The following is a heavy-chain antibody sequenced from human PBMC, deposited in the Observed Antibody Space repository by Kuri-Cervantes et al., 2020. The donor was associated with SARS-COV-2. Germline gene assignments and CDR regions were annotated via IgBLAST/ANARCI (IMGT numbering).Heavy chain of an antibody. J-gene: IGHJ4*02. V-gene: IGHV4-38-2*02. CDR2: FYYSGSN. D-gene: IGHD3-10*01. CDR3: ASHYHGSGSYYAVPVLWSH. CDR1: GYSISSGYN. Sequence: AGSLRLSCTVSGYSISSGYNLGWIRQRPGEGLEWMGSFYYSGSNYYNPSLKSRVTLSVDTSKNQFSLKLSSVTAADTDVYYCASHYHGSGSYYAVPVLWSHWGQGTLVTVSS.